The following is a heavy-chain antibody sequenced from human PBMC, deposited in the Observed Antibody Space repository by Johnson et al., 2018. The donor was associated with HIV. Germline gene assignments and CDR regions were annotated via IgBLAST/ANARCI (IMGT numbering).Heavy chain of an antibody. J-gene: IGHJ3*01. V-gene: IGHV3-9*01. D-gene: IGHD1-26*01. CDR1: GFTFDDYA. CDR3: AKPLVGATRDDAFDV. CDR2: ITWNSGSI. Sequence: EVQLVESGGGLVQPGRSLRLSCAASGFTFDDYAMHWVRQAPGKGLEWVSGITWNSGSIGYADSVKGRVTISRDNSKNTLYLQMNSLSAEDTAVYYCAKPLVGATRDDAFDVWGQGTMVTVSS.